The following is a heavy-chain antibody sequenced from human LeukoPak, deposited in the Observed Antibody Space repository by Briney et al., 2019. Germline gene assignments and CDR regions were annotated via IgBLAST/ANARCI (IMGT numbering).Heavy chain of an antibody. CDR3: ARDRSIYCSSTSCYGLDY. CDR2: IYTTGSP. J-gene: IGHJ4*02. Sequence: SETLSLTCTVSGGSINSDTYYWTWIRQPAGQGLEWIGRIYTTGSPSYNPSLKSRVTISIDTSKNQFSLKLNSVSAADTAVYYCARDRSIYCSSTSCYGLDYWGQGTLVTVSS. D-gene: IGHD2-2*01. V-gene: IGHV4-61*02. CDR1: GGSINSDTYY.